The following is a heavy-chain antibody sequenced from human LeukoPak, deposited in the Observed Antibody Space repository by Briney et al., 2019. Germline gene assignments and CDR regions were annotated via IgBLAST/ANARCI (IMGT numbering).Heavy chain of an antibody. CDR3: ARQGSNSSGWYPVDD. CDR1: GYTFTAYY. D-gene: IGHD6-19*01. V-gene: IGHV1-2*02. Sequence: SVKVSCKTSGYTFTAYYIHWLRQAPGQGLEWMGWMNPNSGGTKYAQTFQGRVTLTRDTSISTAYLELSSLTSDDTAVYFCARQGSNSSGWYPVDDWGQGTLVTVSS. J-gene: IGHJ4*02. CDR2: MNPNSGGT.